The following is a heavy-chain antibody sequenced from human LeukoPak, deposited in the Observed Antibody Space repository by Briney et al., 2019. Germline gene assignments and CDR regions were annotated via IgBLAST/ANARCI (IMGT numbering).Heavy chain of an antibody. Sequence: GGSLRLSCAASGFTFSSYGMHWVRQAPGKGLEWVAFIRYDGSNKYYVDSVKGRFTISRDNSKNTLYLQMNSLRAEDTAVYYCAKDQYSSSWYFPFDYWGQGTLVTVSS. CDR3: AKDQYSSSWYFPFDY. CDR2: IRYDGSNK. D-gene: IGHD6-13*01. V-gene: IGHV3-30*02. CDR1: GFTFSSYG. J-gene: IGHJ4*02.